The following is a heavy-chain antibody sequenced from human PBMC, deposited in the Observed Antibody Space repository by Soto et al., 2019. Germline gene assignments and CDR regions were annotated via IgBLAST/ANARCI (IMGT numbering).Heavy chain of an antibody. CDR2: IYQTGIT. CDR1: GGSINNSYW. D-gene: IGHD3-9*01. V-gene: IGHV4-4*02. J-gene: IGHJ4*02. Sequence: QVQLQESGPGLVKPSGTLSLTCAVSGGSINNSYWWSWVRQPPGKGLEWVGEIYQTGITNYNPSLNSRVSISVDRSKNQVSLKLTSVTAADTAVYYCARLKPYDLLTGPDFWGQGTLVTVSS. CDR3: ARLKPYDLLTGPDF.